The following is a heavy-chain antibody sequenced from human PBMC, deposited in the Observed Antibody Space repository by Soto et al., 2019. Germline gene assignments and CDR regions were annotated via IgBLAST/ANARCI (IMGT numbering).Heavy chain of an antibody. D-gene: IGHD6-6*01. CDR2: IYDSGST. CDR1: GDSISRGGYS. V-gene: IGHV4-30-2*01. J-gene: IGHJ6*02. Sequence: QLQLQESGSGLVRPSQTLSLSCAVSGDSISRGGYSWTWIRQPAGKALEWIGNIYDSGSTSYNPSLKSRVTMSVDTSRNQFSLNLTSVTAADTAVYFCARGSSSYYDYGMDVWGQGITVTVSS. CDR3: ARGSSSYYDYGMDV.